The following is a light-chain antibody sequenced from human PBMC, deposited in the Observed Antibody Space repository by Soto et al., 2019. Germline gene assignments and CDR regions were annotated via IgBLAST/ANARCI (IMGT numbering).Light chain of an antibody. V-gene: IGKV3-15*01. CDR1: QSVSSN. CDR3: QQYNNWPGT. Sequence: EIVMTQSPATLSVSPGERATLSCRASQSVSSNLAWYQQKPGQAPRLLIYGASTRATGIPARFSGSGSGTAFTLTISSLQSEDCALYYCQQYNNWPGTFGQGTKVDNK. J-gene: IGKJ1*01. CDR2: GAS.